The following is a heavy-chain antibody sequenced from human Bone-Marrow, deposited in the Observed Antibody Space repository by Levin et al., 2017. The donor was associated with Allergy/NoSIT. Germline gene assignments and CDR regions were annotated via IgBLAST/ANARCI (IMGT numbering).Heavy chain of an antibody. D-gene: IGHD1/OR15-1a*01. J-gene: IGHJ5*02. CDR2: IYWDDDK. V-gene: IGHV2-5*02. Sequence: SGPTPVKPTQTLTLTCTFSGFSLRSSGMGVGWIRQPPGKALEWLALIYWDDDKRYNPSLKSRITITKDTSKNQVVLTMTNMNPVDTATYYCAHRPPGGYNWNNNWFDPWGQGTLVIVSS. CDR3: AHRPPGGYNWNNNWFDP. CDR1: GFSLRSSGMG.